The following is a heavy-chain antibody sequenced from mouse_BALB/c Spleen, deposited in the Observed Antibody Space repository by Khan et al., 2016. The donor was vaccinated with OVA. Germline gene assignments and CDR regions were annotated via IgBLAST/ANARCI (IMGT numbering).Heavy chain of an antibody. CDR1: GYSITSDYA. V-gene: IGHV3-2*02. Sequence: EVQLKESGPGLVKPSQSLSLTCTVTGYSITSDYAWNWIRQFPGNKLEWMGYISYSGRTSYNPSLKSRISITRDTSKNQFFLQLNSVTTEDTATYYCARVGYDGYAMDYWGQGTSVTVSS. CDR3: ARVGYDGYAMDY. J-gene: IGHJ4*01. D-gene: IGHD2-2*01. CDR2: ISYSGRT.